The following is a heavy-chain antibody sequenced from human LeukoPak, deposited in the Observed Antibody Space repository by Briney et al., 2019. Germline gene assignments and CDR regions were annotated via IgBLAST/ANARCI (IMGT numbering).Heavy chain of an antibody. J-gene: IGHJ5*02. V-gene: IGHV4-39*01. Sequence: SETLSLTCTVSGGSISSSSYYWGWIRQPPGKGLEWIGSIYYSGSTYYNPSLKSRATISVDTSKNQFSLKLSSVTAADTAVYYCARGTHRFLEWLLYSGGSTKDYNWFDPWGQGTLVTVSS. CDR2: IYYSGST. CDR3: ARGTHRFLEWLLYSGGSTKDYNWFDP. CDR1: GGSISSSSYY. D-gene: IGHD3-3*01.